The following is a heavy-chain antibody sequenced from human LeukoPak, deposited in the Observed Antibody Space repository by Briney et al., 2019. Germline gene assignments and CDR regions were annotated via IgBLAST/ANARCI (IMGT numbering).Heavy chain of an antibody. Sequence: GGSLRLSCAASGFTFSSYGMHWVRQAPGKGLEWVAVISYDGSNKYYADSVKGRFTISRDNSKNTLYLQMNSLRAEDTAVYYCANSGAGSGSYLGYWGQGTLVTVSS. D-gene: IGHD1-26*01. V-gene: IGHV3-30*18. J-gene: IGHJ4*02. CDR3: ANSGAGSGSYLGY. CDR2: ISYDGSNK. CDR1: GFTFSSYG.